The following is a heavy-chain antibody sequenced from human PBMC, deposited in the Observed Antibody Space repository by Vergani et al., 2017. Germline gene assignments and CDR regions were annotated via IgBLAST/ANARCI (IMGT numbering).Heavy chain of an antibody. D-gene: IGHD6-13*01. Sequence: QVQLQQWGAGLLKPSETLSLTCAVYGGSFSGYYWSWIRQPPGKGLEWIGEINHSGSTNYNPSLKSRVTISVDTSKNQFSLKLSSVTAADTAVYYCARGAIAAAGTSSYNWFDPGGQGTLVTVSS. CDR3: ARGAIAAAGTSSYNWFDP. CDR1: GGSFSGYY. CDR2: INHSGST. V-gene: IGHV4-34*01. J-gene: IGHJ5*02.